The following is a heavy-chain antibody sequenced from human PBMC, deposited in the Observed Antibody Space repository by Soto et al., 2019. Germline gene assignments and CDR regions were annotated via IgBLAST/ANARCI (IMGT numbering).Heavy chain of an antibody. CDR3: ATIVGANDY. CDR1: GGSIYTYS. D-gene: IGHD1-26*01. J-gene: IGHJ4*02. Sequence: SETLSLTCTVSGGSIYTYSWAWIRQPAGKGLEWIGHIYSSGSANYNPSLKSRVSMSVDTSKNQFSLKLNSVTAADTAVYYCATIVGANDYWGQGTLVTVSS. CDR2: IYSSGSA. V-gene: IGHV4-4*07.